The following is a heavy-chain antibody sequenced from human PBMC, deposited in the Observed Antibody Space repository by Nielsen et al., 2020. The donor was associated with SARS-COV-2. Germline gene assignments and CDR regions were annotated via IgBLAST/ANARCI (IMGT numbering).Heavy chain of an antibody. CDR3: TTPGDYGYYYYGMDV. CDR1: GFTFSGSA. V-gene: IGHV3-73*01. D-gene: IGHD4-17*01. CDR2: IRSKANSYAT. Sequence: GESLKISCAASGFTFSGSAMHWVRQASGKGLEWVGRIRSKANSYATAYAASVKGRFTISRDDSKNTAYLRMNSLKTEDTAVYYCTTPGDYGYYYYGMDVWGQGTTVTVSS. J-gene: IGHJ6*02.